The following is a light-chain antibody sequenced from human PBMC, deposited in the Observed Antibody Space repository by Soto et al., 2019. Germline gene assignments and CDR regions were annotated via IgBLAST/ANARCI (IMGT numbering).Light chain of an antibody. Sequence: QSALTQPPSASGSPGQSVTISCTGTSSDVGAYNHVSWYQQHPGRAPKVMIYEVNKRPSGVPARFSGSKSGITASLTVSGLQAEDEADYYCTSHGGSPNFWVFGGGTKVTVL. CDR1: SSDVGAYNH. V-gene: IGLV2-8*01. CDR2: EVN. J-gene: IGLJ3*02. CDR3: TSHGGSPNFWV.